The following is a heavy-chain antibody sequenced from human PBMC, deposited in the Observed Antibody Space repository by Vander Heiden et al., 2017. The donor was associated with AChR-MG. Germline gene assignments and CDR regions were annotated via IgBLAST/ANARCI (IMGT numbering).Heavy chain of an antibody. J-gene: IGHJ6*02. Sequence: QVQLQQWGAGLLKPSETLSLTCAVYGGSFSGYYWSWIRQPPGKGLEWIGEINHSGSTNYNPSLKSRVTISVDTSKNQFSLKLSSVTAADTAVYYCARGLRLQFYYYYGMDVWGQGTTVTVSS. D-gene: IGHD4-4*01. CDR2: INHSGST. CDR3: ARGLRLQFYYYYGMDV. V-gene: IGHV4-34*01. CDR1: GGSFSGYY.